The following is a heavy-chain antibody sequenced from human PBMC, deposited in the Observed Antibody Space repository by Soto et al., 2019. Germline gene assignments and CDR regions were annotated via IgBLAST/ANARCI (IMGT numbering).Heavy chain of an antibody. Sequence: ASVKLTCKVSGYTQAELSMRWVRQAPGKGLEWMGGFDPEDGETIYAQKFQGRVTMTEDTSTDTAYMELSSLRSEDTAVYYCATFFQVQYYMDVWGKGTTVTVSS. J-gene: IGHJ6*03. V-gene: IGHV1-24*01. CDR2: FDPEDGET. CDR3: ATFFQVQYYMDV. CDR1: GYTQAELS. D-gene: IGHD3-3*01.